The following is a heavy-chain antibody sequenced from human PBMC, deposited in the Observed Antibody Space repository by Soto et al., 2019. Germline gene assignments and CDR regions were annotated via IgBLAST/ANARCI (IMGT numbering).Heavy chain of an antibody. Sequence: QVQLVQSGAEVKKPGSSVKVSCKASGGTFSSYAISWVRQAPGQGLEWMGGIIPIFGTANYAQKFQGRVTITADESKSTAYMELSSLRSEDTAVYYCAREGYYYDSSGYYYFDYWGQGTLVTVSS. CDR1: GGTFSSYA. CDR2: IIPIFGTA. D-gene: IGHD3-22*01. J-gene: IGHJ4*02. V-gene: IGHV1-69*01. CDR3: AREGYYYDSSGYYYFDY.